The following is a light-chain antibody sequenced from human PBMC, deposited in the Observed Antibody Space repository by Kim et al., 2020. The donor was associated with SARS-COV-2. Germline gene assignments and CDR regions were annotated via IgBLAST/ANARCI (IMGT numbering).Light chain of an antibody. V-gene: IGLV3-1*01. J-gene: IGLJ7*01. CDR2: QDS. CDR1: KLGNKF. Sequence: VSPGQTASITCSGDKLGNKFACWYQQKPGQSPVLVIYQDSKRPSGIPERFSGSNSGNTATLTISGTQAMDEADYFCQAWDSSTAVFGGGTQLTVL. CDR3: QAWDSSTAV.